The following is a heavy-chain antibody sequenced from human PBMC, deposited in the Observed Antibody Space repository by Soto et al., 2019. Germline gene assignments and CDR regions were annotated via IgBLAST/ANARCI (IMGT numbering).Heavy chain of an antibody. CDR1: GFTFTSSA. V-gene: IGHV1-58*01. CDR2: IVVGSGNT. Sequence: SVKVSCKASGFTFTSSAVQWVRQARGQRLEWIGWIVVGSGNTNYAQKFQERVTITRDMSTSTAYMELSSLRSEDTAVYYCAADWTQNYYYYYGMDVWGQGTTVTVSS. CDR3: AADWTQNYYYYYGMDV. J-gene: IGHJ6*02. D-gene: IGHD3-3*01.